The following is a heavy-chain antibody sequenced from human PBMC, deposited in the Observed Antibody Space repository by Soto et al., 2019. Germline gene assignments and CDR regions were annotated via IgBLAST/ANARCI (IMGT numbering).Heavy chain of an antibody. V-gene: IGHV1-8*02. D-gene: IGHD4-17*01. J-gene: IGHJ4*02. CDR1: GYTFTSYG. CDR2: MNPNSGNT. CDR3: AREDYGGRPGY. Sequence: ASVKVSCKASGYTFTSYGISWVRQAPGQGLEWMGWMNPNSGNTNCAQKFQGRVTMTRNTSISTAYMELSSLRSEDTAVYYCAREDYGGRPGYWGQGTLVTSPQ.